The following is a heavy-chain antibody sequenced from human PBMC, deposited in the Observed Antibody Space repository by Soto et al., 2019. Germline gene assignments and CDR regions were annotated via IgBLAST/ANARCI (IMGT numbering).Heavy chain of an antibody. J-gene: IGHJ5*02. D-gene: IGHD6-19*01. CDR3: AKSSGWYINYFDP. Sequence: QVQLVESGGGVVQPGRSLRLSCAASGFTFSNYGMHWVRQAPGKGLEWVAVLSYDGSNKHYADSVKGRFTISRDNSKNTLYLQMNSLRTEDTAMYYYAKSSGWYINYFDPWGQGTLVTVSS. V-gene: IGHV3-30*18. CDR1: GFTFSNYG. CDR2: LSYDGSNK.